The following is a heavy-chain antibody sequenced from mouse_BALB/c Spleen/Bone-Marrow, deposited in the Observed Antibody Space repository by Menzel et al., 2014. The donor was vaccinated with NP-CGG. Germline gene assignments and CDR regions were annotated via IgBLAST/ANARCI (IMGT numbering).Heavy chain of an antibody. Sequence: VQLVESGGGLAQPGGSLKLSCAASGFTFGNYAMSCVRQTPDKRLELVATINSNGGSTYYPDSVKGRFTISRDNARNTLYLQMSSLKSEDTAMYYCARVAYYNVYFDYWGQGTTLTVSS. CDR2: INSNGGST. CDR3: ARVAYYNVYFDY. CDR1: GFTFGNYA. D-gene: IGHD2-12*01. J-gene: IGHJ2*01. V-gene: IGHV5-6-3*01.